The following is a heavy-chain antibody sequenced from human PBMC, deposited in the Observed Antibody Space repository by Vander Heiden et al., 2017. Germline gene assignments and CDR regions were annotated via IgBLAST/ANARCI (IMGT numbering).Heavy chain of an antibody. Sequence: EVQLLASGGGLVQPGGSLRRSCAASGLTLSSYARSWVRQAPGKGLDWVSAIRGSGGSTYYADSVKGRFTISRDNSKNTLDLQMNRMRAEDTAVYYCAKVDYDILTGYNYWGQGTLVTVSS. CDR2: IRGSGGST. D-gene: IGHD3-9*01. CDR3: AKVDYDILTGYNY. CDR1: GLTLSSYA. J-gene: IGHJ4*02. V-gene: IGHV3-23*01.